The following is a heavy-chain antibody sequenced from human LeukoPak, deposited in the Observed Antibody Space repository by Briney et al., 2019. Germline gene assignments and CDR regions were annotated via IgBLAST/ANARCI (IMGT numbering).Heavy chain of an antibody. D-gene: IGHD6-25*01. CDR1: GFSFSSYG. J-gene: IGHJ6*03. V-gene: IGHV3-33*08. CDR3: VRFAASYMDV. Sequence: GGSLRLSCAAFGFSFSSYGMHWVRQAPGKGLEWVASIRFDGDNQYYGEAVKGRFTISRNNAENRLFLQMNNVSAEDTAVYFCVRFAASYMDVWGQGTTVTVPS. CDR2: IRFDGDNQ.